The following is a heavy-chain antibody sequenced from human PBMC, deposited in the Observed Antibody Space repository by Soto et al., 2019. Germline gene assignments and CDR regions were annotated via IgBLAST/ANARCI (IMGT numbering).Heavy chain of an antibody. Sequence: PGGALRLSCAASGFTFSDYYMSWIRQAPGKGLEWVSYISSSSRYTNYADSVKGRFTITRDNAKNSLYPQMNSLRAEDTAVYYCARVGGYSYGSYYYGMDVWGQGTTVTVSS. V-gene: IGHV3-11*06. D-gene: IGHD5-18*01. J-gene: IGHJ6*02. CDR1: GFTFSDYY. CDR3: ARVGGYSYGSYYYGMDV. CDR2: ISSSSRYT.